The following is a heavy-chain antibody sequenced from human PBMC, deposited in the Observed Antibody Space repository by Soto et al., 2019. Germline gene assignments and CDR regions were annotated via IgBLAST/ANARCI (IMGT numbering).Heavy chain of an antibody. CDR1: GYTFTGYY. CDR2: INPNSGGT. D-gene: IGHD3-22*01. Sequence: ASVKVSCKASGYTFTGYYMHWVRQAPGQGLEWMGWINPNSGGTNYAQKFQGRVTMTRDTSISTAYMELSRLRSDDTAVYYCARYYYDSSGYYPGGYYYGMDVWGQGTTVTVSS. V-gene: IGHV1-2*02. CDR3: ARYYYDSSGYYPGGYYYGMDV. J-gene: IGHJ6*02.